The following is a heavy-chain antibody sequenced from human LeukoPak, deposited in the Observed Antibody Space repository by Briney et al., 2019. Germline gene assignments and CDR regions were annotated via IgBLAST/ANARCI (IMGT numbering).Heavy chain of an antibody. V-gene: IGHV1-69*06. Sequence: ASVKVSCKASGGTFSSYAISWVRQAPGQGLEWMGGIIPIFGTANYAQKFQGRVTITADKSTSTAYMELSSLRSEDTAVYYCARDAYGSGSYGGLYGMDVWGKGTTVTVSS. CDR3: ARDAYGSGSYGGLYGMDV. CDR2: IIPIFGTA. J-gene: IGHJ6*04. CDR1: GGTFSSYA. D-gene: IGHD3-10*01.